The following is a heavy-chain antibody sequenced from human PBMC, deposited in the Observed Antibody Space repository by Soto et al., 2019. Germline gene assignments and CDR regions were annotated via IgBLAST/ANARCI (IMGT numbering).Heavy chain of an antibody. CDR2: ISWNSGSI. Sequence: GGSLRLSCAASGFTFDDYAMHWVRQAPGKGLEWVSGISWNSGSIGYADSVKGRFTISRDNAKNSLYLQMNSLRAEDTALYYCAKDSDSYGYYSGYGYWGQGTLVTVSS. D-gene: IGHD5-18*01. CDR1: GFTFDDYA. J-gene: IGHJ4*02. V-gene: IGHV3-9*01. CDR3: AKDSDSYGYYSGYGY.